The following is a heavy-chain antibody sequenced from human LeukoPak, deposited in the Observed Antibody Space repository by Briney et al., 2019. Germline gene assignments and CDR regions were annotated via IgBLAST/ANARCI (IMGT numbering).Heavy chain of an antibody. V-gene: IGHV4-39*01. J-gene: IGHJ4*02. CDR2: IYYTGST. CDR1: GGSISSDTYH. Sequence: SETLSLTCTVSGGSISSDTYHWGWIRQPPGKGLEWIASIYYTGSTYYNPSLKSRVTMSVDTSKRQFSLKLSSVTAADTAVYYCTRVGGGGNTIIDCWGQGTLVTVSS. CDR3: TRVGGGGNTIIDC. D-gene: IGHD4-23*01.